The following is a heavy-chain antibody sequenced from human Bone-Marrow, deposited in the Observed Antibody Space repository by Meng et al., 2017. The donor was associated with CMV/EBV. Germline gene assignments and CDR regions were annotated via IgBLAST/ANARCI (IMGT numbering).Heavy chain of an antibody. CDR1: GFTFDDYA. V-gene: IGHV3-9*03. Sequence: SLKISCAASGFTFDDYAMHWVRQAPGKGLEWVSGISWNSGGIGYADSVKGRFTISRDNAKNSLYLQMNSLRAEDMALYYCAKGYYYDSSGLFDYWGQGTLVTVSS. CDR2: ISWNSGGI. D-gene: IGHD3-22*01. J-gene: IGHJ4*02. CDR3: AKGYYYDSSGLFDY.